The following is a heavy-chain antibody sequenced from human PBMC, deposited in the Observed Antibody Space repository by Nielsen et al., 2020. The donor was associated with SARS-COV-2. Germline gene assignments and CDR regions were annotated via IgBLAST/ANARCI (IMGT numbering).Heavy chain of an antibody. CDR3: ARHERGWSRDDAFDI. V-gene: IGHV4-34*01. D-gene: IGHD2-15*01. CDR2: IDHSGST. CDR1: GGSFNGYH. J-gene: IGHJ3*02. Sequence: SETLSLTCAVYGGSFNGYHWTWIRQPPGKGLEWIGEIDHSGSTNYNPSLKSRVTISVDTSKNQFSLKLSSVTAADTAVYYCARHERGWSRDDAFDIWGQGTMVTVSS.